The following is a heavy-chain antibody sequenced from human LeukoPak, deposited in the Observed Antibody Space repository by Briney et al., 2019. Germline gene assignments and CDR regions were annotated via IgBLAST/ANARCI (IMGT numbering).Heavy chain of an antibody. J-gene: IGHJ3*02. CDR3: VRDGEVIIKPDASFPHDAFDI. CDR2: INPSGGRT. V-gene: IGHV1-46*01. D-gene: IGHD3-10*01. CDR1: GYTFTSYY. Sequence: ASVKLSCKASGYTFTSYYMHWVRQPPGQGLEWMGIINPSGGRTNYAPKFQGRVTMTRDTATSTVYMELSSLRSEDTAVYYCVRDGEVIIKPDASFPHDAFDIWGQGTMVIVSS.